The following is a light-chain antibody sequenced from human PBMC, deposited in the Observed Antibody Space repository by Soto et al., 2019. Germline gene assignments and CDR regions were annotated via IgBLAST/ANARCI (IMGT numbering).Light chain of an antibody. CDR2: GVT. CDR1: SGDVGFYDF. J-gene: IGLJ3*02. V-gene: IGLV2-14*03. CDR3: ASYTGSSTYV. Sequence: QSALTQPASMSGSPGQSITISCTGTSGDVGFYDFVSWYQQHPGKVPRLIIYGVTTRPSGVSHRFSGSKSGNTASLTISGVQVEDEDDYSCASYTGSSTYVFGGRTKVTVL.